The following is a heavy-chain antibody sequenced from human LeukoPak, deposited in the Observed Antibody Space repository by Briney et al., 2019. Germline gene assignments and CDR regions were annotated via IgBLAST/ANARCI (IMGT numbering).Heavy chain of an antibody. CDR1: GFIFSSYS. J-gene: IGHJ4*02. V-gene: IGHV3-21*01. CDR2: ISSTSTYI. Sequence: GGSLRLSCAASGFIFSSYSMNWVRHAPGKGLEWVSSISSTSTYIHYTDSLKGRFTISRDNARNSLYLQINSLRVEDTAVYYCARVQRGEMATFDYWGQGTLVTVSS. D-gene: IGHD5-24*01. CDR3: ARVQRGEMATFDY.